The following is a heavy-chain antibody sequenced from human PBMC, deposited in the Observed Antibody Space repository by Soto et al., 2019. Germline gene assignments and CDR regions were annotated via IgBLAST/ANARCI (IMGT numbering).Heavy chain of an antibody. CDR2: INPNSGGT. V-gene: IGHV1-2*02. D-gene: IGHD3-10*01. CDR1: VYTFTGYY. J-gene: IGHJ5*02. Sequence: GASVKVSCKASVYTFTGYYMHWVRQAPGQGLEWMGWINPNSGGTNYAQKFQGRVTMTRDTSISTAYMELSRLRSGDTAVYYCAREGGSSTPGEWFDPWGQGTLVTVSS. CDR3: AREGGSSTPGEWFDP.